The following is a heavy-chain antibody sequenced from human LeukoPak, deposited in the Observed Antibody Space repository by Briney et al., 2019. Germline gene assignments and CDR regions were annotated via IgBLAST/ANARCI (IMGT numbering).Heavy chain of an antibody. D-gene: IGHD1-26*01. CDR2: IYYSGST. J-gene: IGHJ4*02. CDR1: GGSISSYY. CDR3: ASLGADHY. Sequence: PSETLSLTCTVSGGSISSYYWSWIRQPPGKGLGWIGYIYYSGSTNYNPSLKSRVTISVDTSKNQFSLKLSSVTAADTAVYYCASLGADHYWGQGTLVTVSS. V-gene: IGHV4-59*01.